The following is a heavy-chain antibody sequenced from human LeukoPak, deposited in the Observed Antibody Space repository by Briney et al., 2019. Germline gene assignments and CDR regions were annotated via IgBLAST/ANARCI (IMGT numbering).Heavy chain of an antibody. CDR2: ISSSGSTI. J-gene: IGHJ5*02. Sequence: GGSLRLSCAASGFTFSSYEMNWVRQAPGKGLEGVSYISSSGSTIYNADSVKGRFTISRDNAKNSLYLQMNSLRAEDTAVYYCALVDGYSNNTWGQGTLVTVSS. V-gene: IGHV3-48*03. CDR1: GFTFSSYE. D-gene: IGHD5-12*01. CDR3: ALVDGYSNNT.